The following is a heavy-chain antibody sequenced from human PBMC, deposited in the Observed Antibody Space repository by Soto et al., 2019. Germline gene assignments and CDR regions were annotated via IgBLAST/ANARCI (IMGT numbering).Heavy chain of an antibody. J-gene: IGHJ6*02. D-gene: IGHD2-15*01. CDR2: IIPIFGTA. CDR1: GGTFSSYA. V-gene: IGHV1-69*01. CDR3: ARSEGGSSSLDIYYYYYYGMDV. Sequence: QVQLVQSGAEVKKPGSSVKVSCKAPGGTFSSYAISWVRQAPGQGLEWMGGIIPIFGTANYAHKFQGRVTITADESTSTGYMELSSLRSEDTAVYYCARSEGGSSSLDIYYYYYYGMDVWGHGTTVTVSS.